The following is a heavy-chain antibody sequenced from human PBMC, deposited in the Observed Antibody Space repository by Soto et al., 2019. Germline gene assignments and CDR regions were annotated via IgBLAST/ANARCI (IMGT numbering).Heavy chain of an antibody. Sequence: ASVKVSCKASGYTFTRHYMHRVGQAPGQGLEWMGWINPNSGGTNYAQKFQGWVTMTRDTSISTAYMELSRLRSDDTAVYYCARDPYYYDSSGGMDVWGQGTTVTVSS. D-gene: IGHD3-22*01. J-gene: IGHJ6*02. CDR3: ARDPYYYDSSGGMDV. CDR1: GYTFTRHY. V-gene: IGHV1-2*04. CDR2: INPNSGGT.